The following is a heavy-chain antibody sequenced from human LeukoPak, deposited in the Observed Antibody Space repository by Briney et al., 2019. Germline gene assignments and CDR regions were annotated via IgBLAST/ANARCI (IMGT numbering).Heavy chain of an antibody. CDR1: GFTFTSYG. V-gene: IGHV3-21*01. CDR2: IDTSGSYI. Sequence: GESLRLSCTASGFTFTSYGMNWVRQAPGKGLEWVSFIDTSGSYIYYGDSLKGRVTISRDNAKNSLYLQMNGLRAEDTAVYYCARGRSITLLRGVAMSDGFDIWGQGAMVTASA. J-gene: IGHJ3*02. D-gene: IGHD3-10*01. CDR3: ARGRSITLLRGVAMSDGFDI.